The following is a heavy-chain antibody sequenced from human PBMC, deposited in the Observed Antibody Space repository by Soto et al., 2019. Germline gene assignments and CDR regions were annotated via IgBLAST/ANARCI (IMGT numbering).Heavy chain of an antibody. Sequence: EVQLVESGGGLVQPGGSLRLSCAASGFTFSSYCMSWVRQAPGKGLERVANIKQDGSEKYYVDSVKGRFTISRDNAKNPLYLQMNSLRAEDTAVYYCAGLYCSSTSCYHYYYYGMDVWGQRTKVTVSS. CDR1: GFTFSSYC. V-gene: IGHV3-7*02. D-gene: IGHD2-2*01. J-gene: IGHJ6*02. CDR3: AGLYCSSTSCYHYYYYGMDV. CDR2: IKQDGSEK.